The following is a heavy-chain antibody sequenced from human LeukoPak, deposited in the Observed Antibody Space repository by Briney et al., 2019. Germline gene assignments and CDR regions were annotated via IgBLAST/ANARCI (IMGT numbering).Heavy chain of an antibody. D-gene: IGHD3-10*01. CDR1: GGSISSSSYY. CDR3: ARQGNIVLWFGELGNYFDY. CDR2: IYYSGST. J-gene: IGHJ4*02. Sequence: SETLSLARTVSGGSISSSSYYWGWIRQPPGKGLEWIGSIYYSGSTYYNPSLKSRVTISVDTSKNQFSLKLSSVTAADTAVYYCARQGNIVLWFGELGNYFDYWGQGTLVTVSS. V-gene: IGHV4-39*01.